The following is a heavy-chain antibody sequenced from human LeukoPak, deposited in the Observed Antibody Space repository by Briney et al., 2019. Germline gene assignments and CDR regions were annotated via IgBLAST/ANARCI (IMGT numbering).Heavy chain of an antibody. V-gene: IGHV4-30-4*01. D-gene: IGHD5-12*01. CDR2: IYYSGST. Sequence: SETLSLTCTVSGGSISSGDYYWSWIRQPPGKGLEWIGYIYYSGSTYYNPSLKSRVTISVDTSKNQFSLKLSSVTAADTAVYYCAREGIVATITPWFDTWGQGTLVTVSS. CDR3: AREGIVATITPWFDT. J-gene: IGHJ5*02. CDR1: GGSISSGDYY.